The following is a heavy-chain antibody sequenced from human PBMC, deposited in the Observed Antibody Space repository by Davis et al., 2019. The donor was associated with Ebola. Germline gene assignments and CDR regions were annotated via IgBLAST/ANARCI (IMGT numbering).Heavy chain of an antibody. CDR2: INPSAGST. Sequence: AASVKVSCKASGYTFINDYIHWVRQAPGQGPEWMGIINPSAGSTHYAQKFQVRVTMTRDTSTRTVYMELSSLRSEDTAVYYCSASDFYYGVDVWGQGTTVTVSS. CDR3: SASDFYYGVDV. V-gene: IGHV1-46*03. J-gene: IGHJ6*02. CDR1: GYTFINDY.